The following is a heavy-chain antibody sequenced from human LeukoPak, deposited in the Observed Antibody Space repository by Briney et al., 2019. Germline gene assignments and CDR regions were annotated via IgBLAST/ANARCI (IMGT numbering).Heavy chain of an antibody. V-gene: IGHV4-39*01. CDR3: ARTYYYGSGTTTGHAFDI. Sequence: SETLSLTCTVSGGSIRSNSHYWGWIRQPPGKGLEWIGSIYYSGITNYNPSLKSRVTIFVDTSKNQFSLKLSSVTAADTAVYYCARTYYYGSGTTTGHAFDIWGQGTMVTVSS. J-gene: IGHJ3*02. D-gene: IGHD3-10*01. CDR1: GGSIRSNSHY. CDR2: IYYSGIT.